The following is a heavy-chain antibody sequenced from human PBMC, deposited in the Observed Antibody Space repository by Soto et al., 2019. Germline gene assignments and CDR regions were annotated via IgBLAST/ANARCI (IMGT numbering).Heavy chain of an antibody. V-gene: IGHV4-34*01. Sequence: SETLSLTCAVYGGFLSESYWTWIRQPPGKGLEWIGEINHVGGTNYNPSLKSRVTMSVDTSQNQFSLRLISVTAADTAIYYCATRITVFGLLIPPFDPWGQGTQVTVSS. J-gene: IGHJ5*02. D-gene: IGHD3-3*01. CDR1: GGFLSESY. CDR3: ATRITVFGLLIPPFDP. CDR2: INHVGGT.